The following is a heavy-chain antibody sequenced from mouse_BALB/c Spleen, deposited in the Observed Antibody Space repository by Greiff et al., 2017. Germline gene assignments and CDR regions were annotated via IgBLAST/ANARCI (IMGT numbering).Heavy chain of an antibody. CDR1: GYSITSGYS. D-gene: IGHD1-2*01. CDR2: IHYSGST. J-gene: IGHJ2*01. CDR3: ARRGLLRPVEGYFDY. V-gene: IGHV3-1*02. Sequence: EVKLQESGPDLVKPSQSLSLTCTVTGYSITSGYSWHWIRQFPGNKLEWMGYIHYSGSTNYNPSLKSRISITRDTSKNQFFLQLNSVTTEDTATYYCARRGLLRPVEGYFDYWGQGTTLTVSS.